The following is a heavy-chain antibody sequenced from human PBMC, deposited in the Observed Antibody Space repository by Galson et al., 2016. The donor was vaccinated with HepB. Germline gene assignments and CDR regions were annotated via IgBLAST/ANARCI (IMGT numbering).Heavy chain of an antibody. CDR1: GYPFENFI. CDR3: ARAGQRVAPRDWYLDL. CDR2: ISGYNGYT. V-gene: IGHV1-18*01. D-gene: IGHD6-6*01. J-gene: IGHJ2*01. Sequence: SVKVSCKASGYPFENFIITWLRQAPGQGLEWMGWISGYNGYTNYARRLQARVTMTADTSTNTTFMELRSLTSDDTAIYYCARAGQRVAPRDWYLDLWGRGTLVTVSS.